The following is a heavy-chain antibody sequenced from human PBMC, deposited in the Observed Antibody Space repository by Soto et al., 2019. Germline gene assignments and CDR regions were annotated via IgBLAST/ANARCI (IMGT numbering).Heavy chain of an antibody. V-gene: IGHV3-74*01. CDR1: GFSIRKYW. J-gene: IGHJ4*02. D-gene: IGHD2-8*01. Sequence: EVHLVESGGGLVQPGEALRLACAASGFSIRKYWMHWVRQAPGKGPVWVSYISGDGTTTDYAGSVKGRFTISRDNAKNTLFLQMDSLRVEDTAIYFCAIQDCTNDVCLEAAVTVGGALEYWGRGAQVTVSS. CDR3: AIQDCTNDVCLEAAVTVGGALEY. CDR2: ISGDGTTT.